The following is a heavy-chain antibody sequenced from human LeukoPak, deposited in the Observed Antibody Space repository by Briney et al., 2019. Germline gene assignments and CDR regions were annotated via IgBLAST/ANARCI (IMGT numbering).Heavy chain of an antibody. V-gene: IGHV4-4*02. CDR1: GGSISNTNW. J-gene: IGHJ4*02. Sequence: PSETLSLTCGVSGGSISNTNWWSWVGQPPGQGLEWIGEVSLTGLTHYNPSLESRVTVSLDKSKNQLSLNLTSVTAADTAVYYCSRENGAFSPFGYWGQGTLVTVSS. CDR2: VSLTGLT. CDR3: SRENGAFSPFGY. D-gene: IGHD2-8*01.